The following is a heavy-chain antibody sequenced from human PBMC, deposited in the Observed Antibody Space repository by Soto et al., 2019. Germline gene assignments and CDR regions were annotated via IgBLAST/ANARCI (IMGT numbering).Heavy chain of an antibody. D-gene: IGHD2-15*01. CDR1: GFTVSNNY. CDR3: AREGGGVYCSGGSCYGRYFDF. J-gene: IGHJ4*02. CDR2: IYSDGST. Sequence: EVKLVETGGGLSQPGGSLRLSCAASGFTVSNNYMSWVRQAPGKGLEWISIIYSDGSTHYADSVKGRFTTSRDNSRNTLYLQMSRLRAEDTAVYFCAREGGGVYCSGGSCYGRYFDFWGQGTLVTVSA. V-gene: IGHV3-53*02.